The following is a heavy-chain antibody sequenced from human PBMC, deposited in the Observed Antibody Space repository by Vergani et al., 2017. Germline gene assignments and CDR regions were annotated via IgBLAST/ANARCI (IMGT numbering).Heavy chain of an antibody. D-gene: IGHD3-22*01. CDR1: GYSISSGYY. J-gene: IGHJ4*02. CDR2: IYHSGST. CDR3: ARTVLSSGYFDY. Sequence: QVQLQESGPGLVKPSETLSLTCAVSGYSISSGYYWGWIRQPPGKGLEWIGSIYHSGSTYYNPSLKSRVTISVDTSKNQFSLKLSCVTAADTAVYYCARTVLSSGYFDYWGQGTLVTVSS. V-gene: IGHV4-38-2*01.